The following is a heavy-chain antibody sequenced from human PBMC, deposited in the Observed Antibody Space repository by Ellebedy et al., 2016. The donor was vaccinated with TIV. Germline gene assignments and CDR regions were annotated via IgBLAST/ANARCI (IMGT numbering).Heavy chain of an antibody. J-gene: IGHJ4*02. CDR2: IFPGDSDT. CDR3: ARFFGDSSGEAFDY. CDR1: GFSFTSYW. V-gene: IGHV5-51*01. D-gene: IGHD3-22*01. Sequence: GESLKISCRGSGFSFTSYWIAWVRQVPGKGLEWMGIIFPGDSDTRYSPSFQGQVTISADKSISTAYLQWSSLKASDTAMYYCARFFGDSSGEAFDYWGQGTLVTVSS.